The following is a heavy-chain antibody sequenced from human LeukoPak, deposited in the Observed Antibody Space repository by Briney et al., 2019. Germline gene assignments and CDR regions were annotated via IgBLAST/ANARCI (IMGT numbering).Heavy chain of an antibody. V-gene: IGHV1-8*01. CDR2: MNPNTGRT. Sequence: ASVKVSCKASGYTFTSYGINWVRQATGQGLEWMGWMNPNTGRTGYAQNFQGRVTMTRDTSRRTAYMELSSLTSEDTAVYYCARMDSSGEDNWFDPWGQGTLVTVSS. CDR1: GYTFTSYG. J-gene: IGHJ5*02. D-gene: IGHD3-22*01. CDR3: ARMDSSGEDNWFDP.